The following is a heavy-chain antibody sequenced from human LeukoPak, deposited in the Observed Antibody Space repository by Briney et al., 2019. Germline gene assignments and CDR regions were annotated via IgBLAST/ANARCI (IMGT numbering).Heavy chain of an antibody. Sequence: GGSLRLSCAASGFTFSNAWMSWVRQAPGKGLEWISSITSSSSYIYYADSVKGRFTISRDNAKNSLYLQMNSLSPDDTAVYFCARDPYSGNYGDYYYYYMDVWGKGTTVTISS. CDR3: ARDPYSGNYGDYYYYYMDV. CDR1: GFTFSNAW. D-gene: IGHD1-26*01. J-gene: IGHJ6*03. CDR2: ITSSSSYI. V-gene: IGHV3-21*06.